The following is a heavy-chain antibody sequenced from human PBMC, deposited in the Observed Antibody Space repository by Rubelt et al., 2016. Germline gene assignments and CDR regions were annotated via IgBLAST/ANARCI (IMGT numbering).Heavy chain of an antibody. J-gene: IGHJ3*02. Sequence: QVQLQQRGAGLLKPSETLSLTCAVYGGSLSGYYWGWIRQPPGKGLEWLGGIYHSGSTYYNPSLKSRVTMSADTSTNQFSLKRSSLTSADTAVFYGARSYWAEGAFDIWGQGTMVTVSS. CDR1: GGSLSGYY. CDR3: ARSYWAEGAFDI. V-gene: IGHV4-34*01. D-gene: IGHD2-8*02. CDR2: IYHSGST.